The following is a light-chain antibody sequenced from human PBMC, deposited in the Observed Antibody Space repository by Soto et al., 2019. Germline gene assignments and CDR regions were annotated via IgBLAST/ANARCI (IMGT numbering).Light chain of an antibody. J-gene: IGLJ3*02. Sequence: QSALTQPASASGSPGQSVTISCTGTSSDVGGYNYVSWYQQHPGKAPKLMLYEVIRRPSGVPHRFSGSKSGNTASLTVSGRQAEDEADYYCGSYAGRNTWVFGGGTKLT. CDR3: GSYAGRNTWV. V-gene: IGLV2-8*01. CDR1: SSDVGGYNY. CDR2: EVI.